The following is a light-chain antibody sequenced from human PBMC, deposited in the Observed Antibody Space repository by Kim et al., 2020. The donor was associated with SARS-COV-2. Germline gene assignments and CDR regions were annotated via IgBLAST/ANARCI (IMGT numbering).Light chain of an antibody. CDR2: DVR. CDR3: SSYSNTNTLL. V-gene: IGLV2-14*03. CDR1: SSDIGGYDY. Sequence: QSVLTQPASVSGSPGQSITISCTGTSSDIGGYDYVSWYQQHPGKAPKFVIYDVRNRPSGVSSRFSGSKSGNTASLTISGLQAEDEAEYFCSSYSNTNTLLCGGGTQLTVL. J-gene: IGLJ2*01.